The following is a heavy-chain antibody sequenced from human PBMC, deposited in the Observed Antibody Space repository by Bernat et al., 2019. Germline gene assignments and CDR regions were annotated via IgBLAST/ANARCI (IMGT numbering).Heavy chain of an antibody. V-gene: IGHV5-51*01. D-gene: IGHD3-3*01. CDR1: GYSFTSYW. J-gene: IGHJ6*03. Sequence: EVQLVQSGAEVKKPGESLKISCKGSGYSFTSYWIGWVRQMPGKGLEWMGIIYPGDSDTRYSPSFQGQVTLSADKSISTAYLQWSSLKASDTAMYYCARLPYYDFWSGYYSSYMDVWGKGTTVTVSS. CDR2: IYPGDSDT. CDR3: ARLPYYDFWSGYYSSYMDV.